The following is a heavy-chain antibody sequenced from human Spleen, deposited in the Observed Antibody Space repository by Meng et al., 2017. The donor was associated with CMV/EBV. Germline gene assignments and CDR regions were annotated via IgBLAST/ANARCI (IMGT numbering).Heavy chain of an antibody. CDR1: GYY. CDR3: ARVWGRYCSGGSCYSGGWYFDY. D-gene: IGHD2-15*01. V-gene: IGHV4-31*02. J-gene: IGHJ4*02. CDR2: IYYGGST. Sequence: GYYWSWIRQHPGKGLEWIGYIYYGGSTYYNPSLKSRVTISVDTSKNQFSLKLSSVTAADTAVYYCARVWGRYCSGGSCYSGGWYFDYWGQGTLVTVSS.